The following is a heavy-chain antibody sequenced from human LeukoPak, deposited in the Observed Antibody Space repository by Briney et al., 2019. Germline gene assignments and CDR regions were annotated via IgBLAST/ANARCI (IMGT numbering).Heavy chain of an antibody. V-gene: IGHV1-69*06. CDR2: IIPIFGTA. CDR3: ARGGRITMVRGAILNWFDP. CDR1: GGTFSSYA. J-gene: IGHJ5*02. D-gene: IGHD3-10*01. Sequence: SVKVSCKASGGTFSSYAISWVRQAPGQGLEWMGGIIPIFGTANYAQKFQGRVTITADKSTSTAYMELSSLRSEDTAVYYCARGGRITMVRGAILNWFDPWGQGTLVTVSS.